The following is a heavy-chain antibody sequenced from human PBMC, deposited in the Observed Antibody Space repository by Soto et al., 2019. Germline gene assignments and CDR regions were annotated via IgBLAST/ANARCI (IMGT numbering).Heavy chain of an antibody. V-gene: IGHV1-2*04. D-gene: IGHD5-12*01. CDR2: INPNSGGT. CDR3: ARGGYSGYSYYYYYMDV. J-gene: IGHJ6*03. CDR1: GYTFTGYY. Sequence: ASVKVSCKASGYTFTGYYMHWVRQAPGRGLEWMGWINPNSGGTNYAQKFQGWVTMTRDTSISTAYMELSRLRSDDTAVYYCARGGYSGYSYYYYYMDVWGKGTTVTVSS.